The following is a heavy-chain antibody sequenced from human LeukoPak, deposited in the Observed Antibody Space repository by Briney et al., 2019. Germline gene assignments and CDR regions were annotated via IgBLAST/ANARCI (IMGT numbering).Heavy chain of an antibody. D-gene: IGHD6-19*01. V-gene: IGHV4-59*08. Sequence: SETLSLTCTVSGGSISSYYWSWIRQPPGKGLEWIGYIYYSGSTNYNPSLKSRVTISVDTSKSQFSLRLSSVTAADTAVYYCARHAGSDGWYFHHFDYWGQGTLVTVSS. CDR1: GGSISSYY. CDR3: ARHAGSDGWYFHHFDY. J-gene: IGHJ4*02. CDR2: IYYSGST.